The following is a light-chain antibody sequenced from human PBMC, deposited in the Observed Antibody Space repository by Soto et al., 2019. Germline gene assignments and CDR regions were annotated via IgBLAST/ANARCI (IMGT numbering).Light chain of an antibody. CDR2: AAS. Sequence: DIQMTQSPSSLSASVGDRVTITCRASQSISSYLNWYQQKSRKAPKLLIYAASSLQSGVPSRFTGSGSGTHFTLTISSLQPEDFATYYCQQTYSTPRTFGQGTKVEIK. J-gene: IGKJ1*01. V-gene: IGKV1-39*01. CDR1: QSISSY. CDR3: QQTYSTPRT.